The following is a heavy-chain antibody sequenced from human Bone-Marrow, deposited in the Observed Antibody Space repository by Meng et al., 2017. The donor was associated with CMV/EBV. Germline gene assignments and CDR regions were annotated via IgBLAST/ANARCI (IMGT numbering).Heavy chain of an antibody. J-gene: IGHJ4*02. Sequence: GESQKISFAASGFTFSSYAMSWVRQAPGKGLEWVSAISGSGGSTYCADSVKGRFTISRDNSKNTLYLQMNSLRAEDTAVYYCADGGNGIDYWGQGTRVTVSS. CDR2: ISGSGGST. CDR1: GFTFSSYA. CDR3: ADGGNGIDY. D-gene: IGHD4-23*01. V-gene: IGHV3-23*01.